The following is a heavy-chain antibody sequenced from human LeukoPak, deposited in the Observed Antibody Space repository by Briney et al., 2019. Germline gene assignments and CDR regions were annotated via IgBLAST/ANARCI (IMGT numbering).Heavy chain of an antibody. D-gene: IGHD6-13*01. CDR1: GFTFSSYE. CDR3: ARLEYSSSWYFDY. V-gene: IGHV3-48*03. Sequence: GGFLRLSCAASGFTFSSYEMNWVRQAPGKGLEWISYISSSGTTIYYADSVKGRFSISRDIAKNSVYLQMNSLRAEDTAVYYCARLEYSSSWYFDYWGQGTLVTVSS. CDR2: ISSSGTTI. J-gene: IGHJ4*01.